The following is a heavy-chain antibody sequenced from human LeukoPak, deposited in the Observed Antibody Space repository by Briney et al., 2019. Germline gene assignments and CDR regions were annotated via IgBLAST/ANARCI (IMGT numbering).Heavy chain of an antibody. CDR2: ISSSSSYI. CDR1: GFTFSNYN. Sequence: GGSLRLSCAASGFTFSNYNINWVRQAPGKGLEWVSPISSSSSYIYYADSVKGRFTISRDNAKNSLYLQMNSLRAEDTAVYYCARVSSSVSKPLDYWGQGTLVTVSS. CDR3: ARVSSSVSKPLDY. V-gene: IGHV3-21*01. J-gene: IGHJ4*02.